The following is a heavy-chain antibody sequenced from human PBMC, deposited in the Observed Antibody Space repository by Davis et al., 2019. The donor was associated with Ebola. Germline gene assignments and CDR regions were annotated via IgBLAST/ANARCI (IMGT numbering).Heavy chain of an antibody. CDR2: ISDDSSST. D-gene: IGHD2-21*01. J-gene: IGHJ3*02. Sequence: GGSLRLSCAVSGFTFSNYNMNWVRQTPGKGLEWVSHISDDSSSTYYADSVKGRFTISRDNAKNTLYLQMNSLRAEDTAVYYCARDGGPLVNAFDIWGQGTMVTVSS. CDR3: ARDGGPLVNAFDI. V-gene: IGHV3-48*01. CDR1: GFTFSNYN.